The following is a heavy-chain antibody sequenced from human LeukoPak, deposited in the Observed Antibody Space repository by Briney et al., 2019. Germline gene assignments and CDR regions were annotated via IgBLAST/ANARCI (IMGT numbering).Heavy chain of an antibody. CDR2: IYYSGST. CDR3: ASVDTAMVTIDY. Sequence: SETLYLTCTVSGGSISSYYWSWIRQPPGKGLEWIGYIYYSGSTNYNPSLKSRVTISVDMSKNQFSLKLSSVTAADTAVYYCASVDTAMVTIDYWGQGTLVTVSS. CDR1: GGSISSYY. J-gene: IGHJ4*02. D-gene: IGHD5-18*01. V-gene: IGHV4-59*08.